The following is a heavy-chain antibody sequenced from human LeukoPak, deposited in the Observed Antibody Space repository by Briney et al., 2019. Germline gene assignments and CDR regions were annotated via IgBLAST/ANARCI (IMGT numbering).Heavy chain of an antibody. J-gene: IGHJ4*02. V-gene: IGHV4-34*01. CDR3: ARGRLRDYDFWSGYQCSSYYFDY. D-gene: IGHD3-3*01. CDR1: GGSFSGYY. CDR2: INHSGST. Sequence: SETLSLTCAVYGGSFSGYYWSWIRQPPGKGLEWIGEINHSGSTNYNPSLKSRVTISVDTSKNQFSLKLSSVTAADTAVYYCARGRLRDYDFWSGYQCSSYYFDYWGQGTLVTVSS.